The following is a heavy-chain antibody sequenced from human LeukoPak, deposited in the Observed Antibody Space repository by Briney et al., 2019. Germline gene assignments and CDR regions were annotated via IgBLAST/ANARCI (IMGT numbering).Heavy chain of an antibody. CDR2: IKQDGSEK. CDR1: GFAFNKYW. D-gene: IGHD1-26*01. CDR3: ARDEWAGTVAY. Sequence: GGSLRLSCAASGFAFNKYWMNWVRQAPGKGLEWVANIKQDGSEKYYVDSVKGRFTISKDNAKNSLFLQMDSLRAEDTAMYYCARDEWAGTVAYWGQGTLVTVSS. J-gene: IGHJ4*02. V-gene: IGHV3-7*01.